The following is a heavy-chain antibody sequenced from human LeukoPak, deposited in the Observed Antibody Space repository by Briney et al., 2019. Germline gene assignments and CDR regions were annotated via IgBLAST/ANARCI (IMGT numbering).Heavy chain of an antibody. J-gene: IGHJ4*02. CDR1: GFTFSSYG. CDR2: IWYDGSNT. Sequence: PGGSLRLSCAASGFTFSSYGMHWVRQAPGKGLEWVAVIWYDGSNTYYADSVKGRFTISRDNSKNTLYLQMNSLRAEVTAVYYCAKYGSGSYPYYFDYWGQGTLVTVSS. CDR3: AKYGSGSYPYYFDY. D-gene: IGHD3-10*01. V-gene: IGHV3-33*06.